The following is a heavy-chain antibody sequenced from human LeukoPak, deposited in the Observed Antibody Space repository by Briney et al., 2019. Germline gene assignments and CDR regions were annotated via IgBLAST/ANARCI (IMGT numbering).Heavy chain of an antibody. V-gene: IGHV4-4*07. J-gene: IGHJ4*02. CDR2: IYTSGST. CDR3: AREILRFGSTSGDFDY. CDR1: GGSISSYY. Sequence: PSETLSLTCTVSGGSISSYYWSWIRQPAGKGLEWIGRIYTSGSTNYNPSLKSRVTMSVATSKNQFSLKLSSVTAADTAVYYCAREILRFGSTSGDFDYWGQGTLVTASS. D-gene: IGHD3-16*01.